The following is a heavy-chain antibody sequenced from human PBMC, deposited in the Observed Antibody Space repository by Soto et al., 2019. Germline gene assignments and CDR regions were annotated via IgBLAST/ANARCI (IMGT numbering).Heavy chain of an antibody. J-gene: IGHJ4*02. D-gene: IGHD6-19*01. V-gene: IGHV5-51*03. CDR3: AGGLYSSGFGDY. CDR2: IYPGDSDT. CDR1: GYSFTSYW. Sequence: EVQLVQSGAEVKKPGESLKISCKGSGYSFTSYWIGWVRQMPGKGLEWMGIIYPGDSDTRYSPSFQGQVTISADKSICTGDLQWCSLKASGTAMCYCAGGLYSSGFGDYWGQGTLVTVSS.